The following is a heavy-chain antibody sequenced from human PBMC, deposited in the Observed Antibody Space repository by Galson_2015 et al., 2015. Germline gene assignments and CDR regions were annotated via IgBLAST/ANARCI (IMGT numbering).Heavy chain of an antibody. V-gene: IGHV3-30-3*01. CDR3: ARALLFQGGSARYYYYGMDV. CDR1: GFTFSSYA. J-gene: IGHJ6*02. CDR2: ISYDGSNK. D-gene: IGHD1-26*01. Sequence: SLRLSCAASGFTFSSYAMHWVRQAPGKGLEWVAVISYDGSNKYYADSVKGRFTISRDNSKNTLYLQMNSLRAEDTAVYYCARALLFQGGSARYYYYGMDVWGQGTTVTVSS.